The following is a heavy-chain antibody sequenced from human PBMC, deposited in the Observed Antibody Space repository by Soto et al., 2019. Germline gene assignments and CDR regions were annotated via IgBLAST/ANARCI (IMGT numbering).Heavy chain of an antibody. CDR2: MNPAAGSV. CDR1: GYIVTSYN. D-gene: IGHD3-10*01. V-gene: IGHV1-46*01. J-gene: IGHJ6*02. Sequence: QVQLWQSAAEMKKPGSSVKVSCESSGYIVTSYNMQWVRQAPGQGLVWMGIMNPAAGSVSYAEQFGGRVNMTGDTFKNRVTMDRTNLRYDDTAVNYSARVEFWDGLSCDSRMQYYVMDVWCHGTMVTVSS. CDR3: ARVEFWDGLSCDSRMQYYVMDV.